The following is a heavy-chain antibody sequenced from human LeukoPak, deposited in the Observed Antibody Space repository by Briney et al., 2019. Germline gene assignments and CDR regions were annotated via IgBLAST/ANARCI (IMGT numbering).Heavy chain of an antibody. J-gene: IGHJ4*02. CDR1: GFTFSSYW. D-gene: IGHD6-13*01. V-gene: IGHV3-7*01. Sequence: GGSLRLSCAAPGFTFSSYWMSWVRQAPGKGLEWVANIKQDGSEKYYVDSVKGRFTISRDNAKNSLYLQINSLRAEDTAVYYCARLSTALADNDNWGQGTLVTVSS. CDR2: IKQDGSEK. CDR3: ARLSTALADNDN.